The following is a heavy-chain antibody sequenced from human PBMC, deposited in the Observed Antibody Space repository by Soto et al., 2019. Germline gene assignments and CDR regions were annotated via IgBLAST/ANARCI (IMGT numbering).Heavy chain of an antibody. Sequence: QVQLQESGPGLVKPSQTLSLTCTVSGGSISSGGYYWSWIRQHPGKGLEWIGYIYYSGSTYYNPSLKSRVTISVDTSKNQFSLKLSSVTAADTAVYYCARGRVLYTQHDAFDIWGQGTMVTVSS. CDR2: IYYSGST. CDR3: ARGRVLYTQHDAFDI. V-gene: IGHV4-31*03. D-gene: IGHD2-8*01. J-gene: IGHJ3*02. CDR1: GGSISSGGYY.